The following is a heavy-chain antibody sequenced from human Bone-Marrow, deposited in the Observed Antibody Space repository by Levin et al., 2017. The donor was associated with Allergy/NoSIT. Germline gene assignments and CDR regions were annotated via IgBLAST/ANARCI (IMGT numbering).Heavy chain of an antibody. CDR1: GFTFSSYA. CDR2: ISGSGGST. Sequence: GGSLRLSCAASGFTFSSYAMSWVRQAPGKGLEWVSAISGSGGSTYYADSVKGRFTISRDNSKNTLYLQMNSLRAEDTAVYYCAKSIATTVVTPADYGGLTYYYYGMDVWGQGTTVTVSS. CDR3: AKSIATTVVTPADYGGLTYYYYGMDV. V-gene: IGHV3-23*01. D-gene: IGHD4-23*01. J-gene: IGHJ6*02.